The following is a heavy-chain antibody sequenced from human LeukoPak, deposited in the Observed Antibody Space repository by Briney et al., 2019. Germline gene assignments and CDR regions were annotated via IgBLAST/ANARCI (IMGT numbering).Heavy chain of an antibody. V-gene: IGHV1-2*02. Sequence: ASVKVSCKASGYTFTGYYIHWVRQAPGQGLDWMGWINTNSGDTSYVQNFQGRVTMTRDTSISTAYMELSRLRPDDTAVYYCATGRAVVAGRGNWFDPWGQGTLVTVSS. CDR1: GYTFTGYY. CDR3: ATGRAVVAGRGNWFDP. J-gene: IGHJ5*02. CDR2: INTNSGDT. D-gene: IGHD6-19*01.